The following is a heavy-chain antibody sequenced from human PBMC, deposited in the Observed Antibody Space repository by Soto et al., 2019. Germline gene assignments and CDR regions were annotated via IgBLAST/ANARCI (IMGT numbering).Heavy chain of an antibody. V-gene: IGHV1-24*01. CDR3: ATASGHHSSSWGTDYYYGMDV. CDR1: GYTLTELS. Sequence: VKVSCKVSGYTLTELSMHWVRQAPGKGLEWMGGFDPEDGETIYAQKFQGRVTMTEDTSTDTAYMELSSLRSEDTAVYYCATASGHHSSSWGTDYYYGMDVWGQGTTVTVAS. J-gene: IGHJ6*02. D-gene: IGHD6-13*01. CDR2: FDPEDGET.